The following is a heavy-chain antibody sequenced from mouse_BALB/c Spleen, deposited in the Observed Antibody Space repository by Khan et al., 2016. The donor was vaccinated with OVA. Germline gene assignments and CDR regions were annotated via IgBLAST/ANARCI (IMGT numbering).Heavy chain of an antibody. D-gene: IGHD2-14*01. J-gene: IGHJ3*01. CDR2: INPSNGYT. Sequence: VELVESGAELARPGASVKMSCKASGYTFTSYTIHWIKKRPGQGLEWIGYINPSNGYTNYNQKFKDKATLTTDKSSTTAYLPLSSLTSDDSAVYDCERDGAKHRDDGWFAYWGQGTLVTVSA. CDR3: ERDGAKHRDDGWFAY. V-gene: IGHV1-4*01. CDR1: GYTFTSYT.